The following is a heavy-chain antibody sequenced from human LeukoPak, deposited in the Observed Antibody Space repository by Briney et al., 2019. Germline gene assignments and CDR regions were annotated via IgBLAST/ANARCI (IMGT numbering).Heavy chain of an antibody. CDR2: INAGNGNT. Sequence: ASVKVSCKTSGYTFTNYAIHWVRQAPGQRLEWMGWINAGNGNTKYSREFQGRVTITRDTSATTAYMELSSLRSEDMAVYYCARDSRYCSDRTCSWWFDPWGQGTLVTVSS. CDR3: ARDSRYCSDRTCSWWFDP. D-gene: IGHD2-15*01. CDR1: GYTFTNYA. V-gene: IGHV1-3*03. J-gene: IGHJ5*02.